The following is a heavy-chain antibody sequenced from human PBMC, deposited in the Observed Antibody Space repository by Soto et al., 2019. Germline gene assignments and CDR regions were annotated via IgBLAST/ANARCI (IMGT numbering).Heavy chain of an antibody. CDR1: GFTFSSYG. CDR3: AKPFIAAAGHDAFDI. D-gene: IGHD6-13*01. V-gene: IGHV3-30*18. Sequence: QVQLVESGGGVVQPGRSLRLSCAASGFTFSSYGMHWVRQAPGKGLEWVAVISYDGSNKYYADSVKGRFTISRDNSKNTLYLQMNSLRAEDTAVYYCAKPFIAAAGHDAFDIWGQGTMVTVSS. J-gene: IGHJ3*02. CDR2: ISYDGSNK.